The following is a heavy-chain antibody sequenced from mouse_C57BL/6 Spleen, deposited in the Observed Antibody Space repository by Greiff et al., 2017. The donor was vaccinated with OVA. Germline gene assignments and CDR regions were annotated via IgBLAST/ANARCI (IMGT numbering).Heavy chain of an antibody. Sequence: EVQLQESGAELVRPGASVKLSCTASGFNIKDDYMHWVKQRPEQGLEWIGWIDPENGDTEYASKFQGKATITADTSSNTAYLQLSSLTSEDTAVYYCTTLGLRRGDYWGQGTTLTVSS. CDR2: IDPENGDT. CDR1: GFNIKDDY. J-gene: IGHJ2*01. CDR3: TTLGLRRGDY. D-gene: IGHD2-2*01. V-gene: IGHV14-4*01.